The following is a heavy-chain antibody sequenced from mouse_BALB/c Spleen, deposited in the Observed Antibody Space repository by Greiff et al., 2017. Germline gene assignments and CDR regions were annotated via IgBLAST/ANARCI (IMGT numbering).Heavy chain of an antibody. J-gene: IGHJ3*01. V-gene: IGHV2-2*02. D-gene: IGHD2-4*01. CDR1: GYSLTSYG. CDR2: IWTGGST. Sequence: VQLKQSGPGLVQPSECLSITCTASGYSLTSYGVHWVRQSPGKGLEWLGVIWTGGSTDYNAAFIYRLGTSKDNPKSQVFFKMNSLQANDTAIYYCARKGNDYEGFAYWGQGTLVTVSA. CDR3: ARKGNDYEGFAY.